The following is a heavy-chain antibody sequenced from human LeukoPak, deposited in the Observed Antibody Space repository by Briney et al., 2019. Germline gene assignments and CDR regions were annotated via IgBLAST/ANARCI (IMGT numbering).Heavy chain of an antibody. J-gene: IGHJ4*02. CDR3: AKGKPVDTVTLDS. CDR1: GFTFSNYA. CDR2: FSVSGGGT. V-gene: IGHV3-23*01. Sequence: GGSLRLSCEASGFTFSNYAMGWVRQAPGKGLEWVSSFSVSGGGTYYADSVKGRFTISRDNSKSTLYLQMNSLRAEDTAVYYCAKGKPVDTVTLDSWGQGTLVIVSS. D-gene: IGHD5-18*01.